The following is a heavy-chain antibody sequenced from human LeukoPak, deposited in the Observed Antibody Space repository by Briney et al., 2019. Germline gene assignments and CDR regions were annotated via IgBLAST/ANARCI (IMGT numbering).Heavy chain of an antibody. Sequence: NTSETLSLTCTVSGGSISSYYWSWIRQPAGKGLEWIGRIYTSGSTNYNPSLKSRVTMSVDTSKNQFSLKLSSVTAADTAVYYCARSYSSSSPFDYWGQGTLVTVSS. J-gene: IGHJ4*02. D-gene: IGHD6-6*01. V-gene: IGHV4-4*07. CDR2: IYTSGST. CDR1: GGSISSYY. CDR3: ARSYSSSSPFDY.